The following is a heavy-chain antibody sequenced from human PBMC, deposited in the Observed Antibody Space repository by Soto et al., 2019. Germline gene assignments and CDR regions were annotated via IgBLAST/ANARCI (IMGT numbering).Heavy chain of an antibody. J-gene: IGHJ6*02. Sequence: ALVKVSCKASGGTFSSYAISWVRQAPGQGLEWMGGIIPIFGTANYAQKFQGRVTITADESTSTAYMELSSLRSEDTAVYYCARCIAARPGYYYYGMDVWGQGTTVTVSS. CDR1: GGTFSSYA. CDR3: ARCIAARPGYYYYGMDV. D-gene: IGHD6-6*01. CDR2: IIPIFGTA. V-gene: IGHV1-69*13.